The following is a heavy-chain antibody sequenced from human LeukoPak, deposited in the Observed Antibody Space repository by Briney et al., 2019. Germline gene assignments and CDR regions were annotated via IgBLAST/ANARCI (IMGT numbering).Heavy chain of an antibody. D-gene: IGHD3-22*01. CDR3: AHRLYYYDSSGFYFDY. CDR1: GFSLSTSGVG. CDR2: IYWDDDK. J-gene: IGHJ4*02. V-gene: IGHV2-5*02. Sequence: SGPTLVKPTQTLTLTCTFSGFSLSTSGVGVGWIRQPPGKALEWLALIYWDDDKRYSPSLKSRLTITKDTSKNQVVLTMTNMDPVDTATYYCAHRLYYYDSSGFYFDYWGQGTLVTVSS.